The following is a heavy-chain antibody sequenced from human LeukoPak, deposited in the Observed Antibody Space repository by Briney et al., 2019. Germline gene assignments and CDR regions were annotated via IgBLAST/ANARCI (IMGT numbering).Heavy chain of an antibody. Sequence: GASVKVSCKASGYTFTSYYMHWVRQAPGQGLEWMGIINPSGGSTSYAQKFQGRVTMTRDTSTSTVYMELSSLRSEDTAVYYCARDRPPAAAGYYYYGMDVWGQGTTVTVSS. CDR1: GYTFTSYY. V-gene: IGHV1-46*01. CDR3: ARDRPPAAAGYYYYGMDV. J-gene: IGHJ6*02. CDR2: INPSGGST. D-gene: IGHD6-13*01.